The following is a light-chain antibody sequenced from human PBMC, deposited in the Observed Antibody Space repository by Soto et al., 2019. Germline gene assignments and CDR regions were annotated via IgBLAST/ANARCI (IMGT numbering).Light chain of an antibody. J-gene: IGKJ4*01. Sequence: DLVMTQSPLSLPVTPGEPASISCRSSQSLLHSNGYNYLDWYLQKPGQSPQLLIYLGSNRASGVPDRFSGSGSGTDFTLKISRVEAEDVGVYYCKQALQNPLTFGGGTKVEIK. CDR1: QSLLHSNGYNY. V-gene: IGKV2-28*01. CDR2: LGS. CDR3: KQALQNPLT.